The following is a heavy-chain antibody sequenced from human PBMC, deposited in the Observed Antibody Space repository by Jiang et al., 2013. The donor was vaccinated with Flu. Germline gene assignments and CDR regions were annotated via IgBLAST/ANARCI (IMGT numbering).Heavy chain of an antibody. CDR3: AKEQDYTTVYGMDV. D-gene: IGHD4-11*01. CDR2: IRYDGSNK. V-gene: IGHV3-30*02. J-gene: IGHJ6*02. CDR1: GFTFSSYG. Sequence: VQLLESGGGVVQPGGSLRLSCAASGFTFSSYGMHWVRQAPGKGLEWVAFIRYDGSNKYYADSVKGRFTISRDNSKNTLYLQMNSLRAEDTAVYYCAKEQDYTTVYGMDVWGQGTTVTVSS.